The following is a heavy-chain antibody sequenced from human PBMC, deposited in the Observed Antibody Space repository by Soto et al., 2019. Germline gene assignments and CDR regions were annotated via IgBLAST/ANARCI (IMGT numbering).Heavy chain of an antibody. V-gene: IGHV3-30*18. J-gene: IGHJ4*02. CDR3: AKVPGGGGRTRYYFDY. CDR2: ISYDGSNK. Sequence: QVQLVESGGGVVQPGRSLRLSCAASGFTFSSYGMHWVRQAPGKGLEWVAVISYDGSNKYYADSVKGRFTISGDNSKNTLYLQMNSLRAEDTAVYYCAKVPGGGGRTRYYFDYWGQGTLVTVSS. CDR1: GFTFSSYG. D-gene: IGHD2-15*01.